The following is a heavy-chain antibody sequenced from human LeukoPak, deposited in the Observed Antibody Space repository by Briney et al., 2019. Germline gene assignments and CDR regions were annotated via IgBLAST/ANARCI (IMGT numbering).Heavy chain of an antibody. CDR2: ISSSSSYI. CDR1: GFTFSSYS. V-gene: IGHV3-21*01. CDR3: ARVGYSSGWYGWFDP. Sequence: GGSLRLSCAASGFTFSSYSMNWVRQAPGKGLEWVSSISSSSSYIYYADSVEGRFTISRDNAKNSLFLQMNSLRAEDTAVYYCARVGYSSGWYGWFDPWGQGTLVTVSS. D-gene: IGHD6-19*01. J-gene: IGHJ5*02.